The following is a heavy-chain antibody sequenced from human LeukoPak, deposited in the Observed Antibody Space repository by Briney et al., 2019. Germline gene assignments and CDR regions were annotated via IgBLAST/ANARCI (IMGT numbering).Heavy chain of an antibody. Sequence: GASVKVSCKASGYTFTNYAFTWVRQAPGQGLEWMGWISAYNGNTNYAQKLQGRVTMTTDTSTSTAYMELRSLRSDDTAVYYCARDLTPVVVTAMIQHWGQGTLVTVSS. V-gene: IGHV1-18*01. CDR1: GYTFTNYA. CDR3: ARDLTPVVVTAMIQH. D-gene: IGHD2-21*02. CDR2: ISAYNGNT. J-gene: IGHJ1*01.